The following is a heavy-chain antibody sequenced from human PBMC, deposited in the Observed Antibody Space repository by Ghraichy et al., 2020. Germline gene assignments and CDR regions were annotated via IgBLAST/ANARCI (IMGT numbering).Heavy chain of an antibody. D-gene: IGHD3-3*01. Sequence: GGSLRLSCAASGFTFSSYAMGWVRQTPGKGLEWVSAMSVSGGSPYYADSVKGRFTISRDNSKSTLYLQMNSLRADDTAVYFCAKDLFYDFWSGYHNWLTPGAREPWSPSPQ. CDR2: MSVSGGSP. V-gene: IGHV3-23*01. CDR1: GFTFSSYA. J-gene: IGHJ5*02. CDR3: AKDLFYDFWSGYHNWLTP.